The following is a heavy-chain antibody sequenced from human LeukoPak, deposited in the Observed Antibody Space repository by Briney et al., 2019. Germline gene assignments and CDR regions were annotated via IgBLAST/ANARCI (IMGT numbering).Heavy chain of an antibody. CDR1: GFTVSSNY. J-gene: IGHJ4*02. V-gene: IGHV3-53*01. Sequence: GGSLRLSCAASGFTVSSNYMSWVRQASGKGLEWVSVIYTGGDTYYADSVKGRFSISRDNSKNTLYLQINTLRAEDTAVYYCARASGYSGYDPFDFWGQGTLVTVSS. CDR2: IYTGGDT. CDR3: ARASGYSGYDPFDF. D-gene: IGHD5-12*01.